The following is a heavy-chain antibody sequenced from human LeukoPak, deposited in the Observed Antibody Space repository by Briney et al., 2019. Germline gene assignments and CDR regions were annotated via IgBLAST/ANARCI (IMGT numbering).Heavy chain of an antibody. Sequence: ASVKVSCKASGGTFSNFAISWVRQAPGQGLEWMGGITPIFGTAKYAQKVQGRVAMSTDESKSTVYMELSSLRSEDSAVYYCARQGGITVFGVAQPGGAFDIWGQGTMVTVSS. J-gene: IGHJ3*02. CDR2: ITPIFGTA. CDR1: GGTFSNFA. CDR3: ARQGGITVFGVAQPGGAFDI. V-gene: IGHV1-69*05. D-gene: IGHD3-3*01.